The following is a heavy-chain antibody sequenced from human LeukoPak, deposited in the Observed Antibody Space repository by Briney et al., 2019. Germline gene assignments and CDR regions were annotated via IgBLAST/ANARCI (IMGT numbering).Heavy chain of an antibody. CDR1: GFTFSSYS. CDR2: ISTSSTYI. Sequence: GGSLRLSCAASGFTFSSYSMNWVRQAPGKGLEWVSSISTSSTYIYYADSVKGRFTISRDNAKNSLYLQMNSLRAEDTAVYYCTRDYGVLFDYWGQGTLVTVSS. CDR3: TRDYGVLFDY. J-gene: IGHJ4*02. D-gene: IGHD4-17*01. V-gene: IGHV3-21*01.